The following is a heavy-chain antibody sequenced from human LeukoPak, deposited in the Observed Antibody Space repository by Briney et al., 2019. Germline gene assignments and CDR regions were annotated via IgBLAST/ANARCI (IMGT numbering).Heavy chain of an antibody. D-gene: IGHD6-13*01. V-gene: IGHV1-8*01. CDR3: ARGNAAAAGPGTDYYYMDV. J-gene: IGHJ6*03. CDR2: MNPNSGNT. CDR1: GYTFTSYD. Sequence: GASVKVSCKASGYTFTSYDINWVRQATGQGLEWMGWMNPNSGNTGYAQKFQGRVTMTRNTSISTAYMELSSLRSEDTAVYYCARGNAAAAGPGTDYYYMDVWGKGTTVTVSS.